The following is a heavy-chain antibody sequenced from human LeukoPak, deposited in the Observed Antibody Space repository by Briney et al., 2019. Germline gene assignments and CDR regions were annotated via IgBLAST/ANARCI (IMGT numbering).Heavy chain of an antibody. J-gene: IGHJ4*02. D-gene: IGHD6-13*01. CDR2: IYYSGST. V-gene: IGHV4-39*01. CDR3: ARHLHSSSCFGY. Sequence: PSETLSLTCTVSGGSISSSSYYWGWIRQPPGKGLEWIGSIYYSGSTYYNPSLKSRVTISVDTSKNQFSLKLSSVTAADTAVYYCARHLHSSSCFGYWGQGTLVTVSS. CDR1: GGSISSSSYY.